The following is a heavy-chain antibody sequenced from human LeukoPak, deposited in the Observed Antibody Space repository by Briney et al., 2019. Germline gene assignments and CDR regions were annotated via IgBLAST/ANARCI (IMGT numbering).Heavy chain of an antibody. D-gene: IGHD3-22*01. V-gene: IGHV3-48*02. CDR3: ARGRSGYYFDY. Sequence: GGSLRLSCAASGFTFSSVSMNWVRQAPGRGLEWVSYISSTSTSTYYADSAKGRFTISRDNAQNSLYLQMNSLGDDDTAVYYCARGRSGYYFDYWGQGTLVTVSS. CDR1: GFTFSSVS. J-gene: IGHJ4*02. CDR2: ISSTSTST.